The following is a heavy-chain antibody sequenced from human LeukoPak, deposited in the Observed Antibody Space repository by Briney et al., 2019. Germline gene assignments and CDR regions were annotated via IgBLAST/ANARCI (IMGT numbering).Heavy chain of an antibody. CDR3: ARGVRRRPDAFDI. Sequence: GGSLRLSCAASEFSVGSNYMSWVRQAPGKGLEWVSVIYSGGSTYYADSVKGRFTISRDNSKNTLYLQMNSLRAEDTAVYYCARGVRRRPDAFDIWGQGTMVTVSS. CDR1: EFSVGSNY. V-gene: IGHV3-66*01. J-gene: IGHJ3*02. CDR2: IYSGGST. D-gene: IGHD6-25*01.